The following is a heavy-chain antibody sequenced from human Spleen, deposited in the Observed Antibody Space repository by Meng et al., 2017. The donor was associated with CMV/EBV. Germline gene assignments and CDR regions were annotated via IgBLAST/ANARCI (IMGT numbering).Heavy chain of an antibody. Sequence: ASVEAPCLTYGYTFTSHGVRWVRQAPGQGLAWMGSISVYTDNTSSAQKFQGRLTMTTDTSTSTAYMELRSLRSDDTAVYYCARDSPSLYSSSPGIDFWGQGTLVTVSS. J-gene: IGHJ4*02. CDR1: GYTFTSHG. CDR3: ARDSPSLYSSSPGIDF. D-gene: IGHD6-6*01. CDR2: ISVYTDNT. V-gene: IGHV1-18*04.